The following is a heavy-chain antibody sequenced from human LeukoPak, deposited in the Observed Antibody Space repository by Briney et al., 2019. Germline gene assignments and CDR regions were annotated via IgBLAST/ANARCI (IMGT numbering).Heavy chain of an antibody. V-gene: IGHV3-33*01. CDR1: GFTFSSYG. CDR3: ARGRSSGWYSGCFDP. CDR2: IWYDGSNK. Sequence: GRSLRLSCAASGFTFSSYGMHWVRQAPGKGLEWVAVIWYDGSNKYYADSVKGRFTISRDNSKNTLYLQMNSLRAEDTAVYYCARGRSSGWYSGCFDPWAREPWSPSPQ. J-gene: IGHJ5*02. D-gene: IGHD6-19*01.